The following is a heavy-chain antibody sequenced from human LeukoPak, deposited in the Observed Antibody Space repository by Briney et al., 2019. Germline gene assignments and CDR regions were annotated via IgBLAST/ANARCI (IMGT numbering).Heavy chain of an antibody. D-gene: IGHD6-19*01. CDR3: ARGKAVLDY. CDR2: ISIRSGSI. Sequence: PGGSLRLSCAASGFTFSSYAMSWVRQPPGKGLEWISYISIRSGSIFYADSVKGRFTISRDNAKNSLYLQMNSLSDEDTALYYCARGKAVLDYWGQGTLVTVSS. CDR1: GFTFSSYA. V-gene: IGHV3-48*02. J-gene: IGHJ4*02.